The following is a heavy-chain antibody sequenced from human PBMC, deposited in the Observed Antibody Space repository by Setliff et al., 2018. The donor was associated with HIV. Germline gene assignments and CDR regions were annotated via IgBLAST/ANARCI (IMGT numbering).Heavy chain of an antibody. Sequence: SQTLSLTCGISGDNVSSGPSAWSWIRQSPSRGLEWLGRTYYRSTWRFGYADYVRGPISIAPDTSKNHFSMQLKSLQPEDAAVYFCVRDRGISSFETWGQGAKVTVSS. CDR2: TYYRSTWRF. CDR1: GDNVSSGPSA. D-gene: IGHD3-10*01. J-gene: IGHJ3*02. V-gene: IGHV6-1*01. CDR3: VRDRGISSFET.